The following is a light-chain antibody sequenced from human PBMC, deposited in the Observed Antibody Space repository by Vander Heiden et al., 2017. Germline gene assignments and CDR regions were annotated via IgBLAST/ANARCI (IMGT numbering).Light chain of an antibody. CDR1: QGITSY. V-gene: IGKV1-39*01. J-gene: IGKJ1*01. CDR2: GAS. Sequence: IQMTQSPPSLSASVGDRVTITCRASQGITSYLNWYQQKQGEAPKVLVYGASILQTGVPSRFSGSGSGTDFTLTISSLQPEDFATYYCQQSDTTPGWTFGQGTKVEIK. CDR3: QQSDTTPGWT.